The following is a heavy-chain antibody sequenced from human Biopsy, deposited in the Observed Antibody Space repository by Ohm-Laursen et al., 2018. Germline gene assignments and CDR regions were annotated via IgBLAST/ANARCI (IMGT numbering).Heavy chain of an antibody. V-gene: IGHV3-9*01. CDR3: AKDSGGSPLWELYH. Sequence: SSLRLSCTAPGFIFDDYAMHWVRHAPGKGLEWVSGISWDSGRIDYADSVKGRFTISRDNAKNSMYLQMNSLRADDTALYYCAKDSGGSPLWELYHWGQGNLVTVSS. CDR2: ISWDSGRI. CDR1: GFIFDDYA. J-gene: IGHJ5*02. D-gene: IGHD3-16*01.